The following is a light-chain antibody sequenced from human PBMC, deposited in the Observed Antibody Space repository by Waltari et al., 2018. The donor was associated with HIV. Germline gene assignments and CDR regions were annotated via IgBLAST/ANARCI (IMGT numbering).Light chain of an antibody. CDR2: DAS. V-gene: IGKV3-11*01. J-gene: IGKJ1*01. CDR3: QQSHSNPRT. CDR1: QSVSSY. Sequence: EIVLTQSPATLSLSPGERATLSCRASQSVSSYLAWYQQKPGQAPRLLIYDASNRATGIPARFSGSGSGTDFTLTISSLQPEDSATYDCQQSHSNPRTFGHGTKVEIK.